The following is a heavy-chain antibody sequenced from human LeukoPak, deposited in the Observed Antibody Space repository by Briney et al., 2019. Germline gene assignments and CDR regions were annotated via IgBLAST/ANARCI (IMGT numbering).Heavy chain of an antibody. V-gene: IGHV1-69*13. CDR3: ARATIVGATLDY. J-gene: IGHJ4*02. CDR1: GGTFSGYA. Sequence: ASVKVSCKASGGTFSGYAISWVRQAPGQGLEWMGGIIPIFGTANYAQKFQGRVTITADESTSTAYMELSSLRSEDTAVYYCARATIVGATLDYWGQGTLVTVSS. D-gene: IGHD1-26*01. CDR2: IIPIFGTA.